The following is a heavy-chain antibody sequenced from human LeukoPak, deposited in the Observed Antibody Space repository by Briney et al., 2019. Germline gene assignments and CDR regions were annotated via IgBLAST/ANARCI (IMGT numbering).Heavy chain of an antibody. CDR3: ASNPQWELLRTYFDY. CDR2: IYYSVST. Sequence: SQTLSLTCTVSGGSISSGDYYWSWIRQPPGKGLEWIGYIYYSVSTYYNPSLKSRVTISVDTSKNQFSLKLSSVTAADTAVYYCASNPQWELLRTYFDYWGQGTLVTVSS. CDR1: GGSISSGDYY. J-gene: IGHJ4*02. V-gene: IGHV4-30-4*08. D-gene: IGHD1-26*01.